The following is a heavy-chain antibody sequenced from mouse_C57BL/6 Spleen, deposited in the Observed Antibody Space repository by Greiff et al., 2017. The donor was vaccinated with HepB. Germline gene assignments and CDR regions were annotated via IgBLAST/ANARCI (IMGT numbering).Heavy chain of an antibody. CDR3: ARERGYLPGYFDV. CDR1: GYSITSGYY. CDR2: ISYDGSN. Sequence: ESGPGLVKPSQSLSLTCSVTGYSITSGYYWNWIRQFPGNKLEWMGYISYDGSNNYNPSLKNRISITRDTSKNQFFLKLNSVTTEDTATYYCARERGYLPGYFDVWGTGTPVTVSA. V-gene: IGHV3-6*01. J-gene: IGHJ1*03.